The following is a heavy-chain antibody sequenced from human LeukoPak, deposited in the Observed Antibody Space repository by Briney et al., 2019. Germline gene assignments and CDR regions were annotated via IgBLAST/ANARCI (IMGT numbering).Heavy chain of an antibody. CDR1: GYTFTSYG. Sequence: ASVKVSCKASGYTFTSYGISWVRQAPGQGLEWMGWISAYNGNTNYAQKLQGRVTMTTDTSTSTAYMELRSLRSDDTAVYYCAGARPDGGFYYYYYYMDVWGKGTTVTVSS. CDR2: ISAYNGNT. J-gene: IGHJ6*03. D-gene: IGHD2-15*01. V-gene: IGHV1-18*01. CDR3: AGARPDGGFYYYYYYMDV.